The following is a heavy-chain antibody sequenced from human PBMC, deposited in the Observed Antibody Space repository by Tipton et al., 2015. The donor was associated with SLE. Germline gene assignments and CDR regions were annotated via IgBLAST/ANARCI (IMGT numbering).Heavy chain of an antibody. CDR2: IRNGVPG. Sequence: TLSLTCTVSGGSISSFSWTWIRQPPGKGLEWMGYIRNGVPGNYNRSLKSRLTISGDTPKNQFSLRLSSVSAADTAVYYCARGTRVEEELDYWGQGTLVTVSS. CDR3: ARGTRVEEELDY. V-gene: IGHV4-59*01. J-gene: IGHJ4*02. D-gene: IGHD1-1*01. CDR1: GGSISSFS.